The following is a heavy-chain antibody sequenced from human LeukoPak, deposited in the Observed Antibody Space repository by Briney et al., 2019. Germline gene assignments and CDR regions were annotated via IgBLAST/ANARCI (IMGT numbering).Heavy chain of an antibody. V-gene: IGHV3-23*01. J-gene: IGHJ4*02. CDR3: AKDFQTARLDLLFDY. D-gene: IGHD6-6*01. Sequence: PGGSLRLSCAVSGFTFSSYGMNWVRQAPGKGLEWVSGITGRGESTYYADSVKGRFTISRDNSKNTLYLQMNSLRAEDTAVYYCAKDFQTARLDLLFDYWGQGTLVTVSS. CDR2: ITGRGEST. CDR1: GFTFSSYG.